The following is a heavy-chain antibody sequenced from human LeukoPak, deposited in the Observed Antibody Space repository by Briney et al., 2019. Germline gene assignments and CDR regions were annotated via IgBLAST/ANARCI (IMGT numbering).Heavy chain of an antibody. J-gene: IGHJ4*02. CDR1: GSTFSSYS. CDR2: ISSRSSSI. Sequence: GGSLRLSCEASGSTFSSYSMNWVRQAPGKGLEWVSSISSRSSSIYYADSVKGRFTISRDNAKNSLYLQMNSLRAEDTAVYYCTKTPGDLWSWYDYWGRGTLVTVSS. V-gene: IGHV3-21*01. CDR3: TKTPGDLWSWYDY. D-gene: IGHD3-10*01.